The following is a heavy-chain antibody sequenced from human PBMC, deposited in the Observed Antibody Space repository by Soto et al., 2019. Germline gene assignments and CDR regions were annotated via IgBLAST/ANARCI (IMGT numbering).Heavy chain of an antibody. D-gene: IGHD4-4*01. J-gene: IGHJ6*02. Sequence: GGSLRLSCAASGFTFSSYAMHWARQAPGKGLEWVAVISYDGSNKYYADSVKGRLTISRDNSKNTLYLQMNSLRAEDTAVYYCARDVTTVPTWAPMDVWGQGTTVTVSS. CDR3: ARDVTTVPTWAPMDV. V-gene: IGHV3-30-3*01. CDR1: GFTFSSYA. CDR2: ISYDGSNK.